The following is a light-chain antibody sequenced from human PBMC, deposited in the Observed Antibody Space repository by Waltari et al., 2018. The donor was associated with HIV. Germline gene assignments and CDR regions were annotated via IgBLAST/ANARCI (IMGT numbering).Light chain of an antibody. V-gene: IGLV2-14*01. CDR3: SSYTTSSTWV. Sequence: HSALTQPASVSGSPGQSITISCTGTSSDIGGYKYVSWYQQQPGKAPKLMISEVSNRPSGVSNRFSGSKSGTTASLTIAGLQAEDEADYYCSSYTTSSTWVFGGGTKLTVL. CDR2: EVS. CDR1: SSDIGGYKY. J-gene: IGLJ3*02.